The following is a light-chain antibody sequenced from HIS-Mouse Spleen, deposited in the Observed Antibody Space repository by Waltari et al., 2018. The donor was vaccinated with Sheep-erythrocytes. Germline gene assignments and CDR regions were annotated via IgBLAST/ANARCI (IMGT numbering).Light chain of an antibody. CDR2: EDR. CDR3: YSTDSSGNHRV. CDR1: ALTKKY. V-gene: IGLV3-10*01. J-gene: IGLJ3*02. Sequence: SYELTQPPSGSVSPGQTARITCSGDALTKKYAYWYQQKSGQAPVLVIYEDRKRPSGLPGRFSGSSSGTMATLTISGAQVEDEADYYCYSTDSSGNHRVFGGGTKLTVL.